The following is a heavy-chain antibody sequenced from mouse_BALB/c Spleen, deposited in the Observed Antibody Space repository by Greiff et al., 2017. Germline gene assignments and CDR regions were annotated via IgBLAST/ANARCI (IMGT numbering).Heavy chain of an antibody. J-gene: IGHJ2*01. CDR1: GYTFTSYN. CDR3: ASGNYDYFDY. Sequence: QVQLQQPGAELVKPGASVKMSCKASGYTFTSYNMHWVKQTPGQGLEWIGAIYPGNGDTSYNQKFKGKATLTADKSSSTAYMQLSSLTSEDSAVYYCASGNYDYFDYWGQGTTLTVSS. V-gene: IGHV1-12*01. D-gene: IGHD2-1*01. CDR2: IYPGNGDT.